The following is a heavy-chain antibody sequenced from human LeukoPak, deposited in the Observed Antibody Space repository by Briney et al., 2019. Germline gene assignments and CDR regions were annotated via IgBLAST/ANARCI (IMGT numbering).Heavy chain of an antibody. CDR3: ARRAIRADRPPIRPLGY. CDR1: GYTFTSYD. V-gene: IGHV1-8*01. Sequence: ASVKVSCKASGYTFTSYDINWVRQATGQGLEWMGWMNPNSGNTGYAQKFQGRVTMTRNTSISTAYMELSSLRSEDTAVYYCARRAIRADRPPIRPLGYWGQGTLVTVSS. CDR2: MNPNSGNT. D-gene: IGHD2-21*01. J-gene: IGHJ4*02.